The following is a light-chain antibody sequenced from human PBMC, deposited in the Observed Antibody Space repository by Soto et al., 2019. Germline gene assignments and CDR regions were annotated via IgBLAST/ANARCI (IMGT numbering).Light chain of an antibody. Sequence: QSVLTQPASVSGSPGQSITISCTGTSSDVGSYNLVSWYQQHPGKAPKLMIYEVSKRPSGVSNRFSGSKSGNTASLTISGLQAEDDADYYCCSYAGSRVVFGTGTKVTVL. J-gene: IGLJ1*01. CDR2: EVS. CDR1: SSDVGSYNL. V-gene: IGLV2-23*02. CDR3: CSYAGSRVV.